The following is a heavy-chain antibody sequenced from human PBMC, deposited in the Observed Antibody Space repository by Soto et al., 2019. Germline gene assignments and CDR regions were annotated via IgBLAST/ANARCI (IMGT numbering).Heavy chain of an antibody. CDR2: IIPIFGTA. CDR1: GGTFSSYA. Sequence: ASVKVSCKASGGTFSSYAISWVRQAPGQGLEWMGGIIPIFGTANYAQRFQGRVTITADESTSTAYMELSSLRSEDTAVYYCARDLDYGGSRKLNYYYYGMDVWGQGTTVTVSS. D-gene: IGHD4-17*01. J-gene: IGHJ6*02. V-gene: IGHV1-69*13. CDR3: ARDLDYGGSRKLNYYYYGMDV.